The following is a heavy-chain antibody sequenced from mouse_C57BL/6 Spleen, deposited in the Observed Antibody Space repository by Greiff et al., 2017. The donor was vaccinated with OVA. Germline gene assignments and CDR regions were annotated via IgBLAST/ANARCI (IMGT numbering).Heavy chain of an antibody. J-gene: IGHJ3*01. CDR3: AREGFFAY. V-gene: IGHV1-69*01. CDR2: IAPSDSYT. Sequence: QVQLQQPGAELVMPGASVQLSCQASGYTFPRYWMHWVKQRPGQGLEWIGEIAPSDSYTNYNQKFKCKSTLTVDKSSSTAYMQLSSLTSEDSAVYYCAREGFFAYWGQGTLVTVSA. CDR1: GYTFPRYW.